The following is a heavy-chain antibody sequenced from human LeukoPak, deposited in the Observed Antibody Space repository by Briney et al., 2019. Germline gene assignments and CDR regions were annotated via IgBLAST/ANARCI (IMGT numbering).Heavy chain of an antibody. D-gene: IGHD6-13*01. CDR1: GFTFSSYG. CDR3: ARTETPIYIAAAGTPLDY. Sequence: QTGGSLRLSCAASGFTFSSYGMHWVRQAPGKGLEWVAVIWYDGSNKYYADSVKGRFTISRDNSKNTLYLQMNSLRAEDTAVYYCARTETPIYIAAAGTPLDYWGQGTLVTVSS. CDR2: IWYDGSNK. V-gene: IGHV3-33*01. J-gene: IGHJ4*02.